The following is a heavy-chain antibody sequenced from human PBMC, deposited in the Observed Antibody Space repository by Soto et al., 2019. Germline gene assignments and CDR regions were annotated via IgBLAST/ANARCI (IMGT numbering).Heavy chain of an antibody. CDR1: GASVSSNSAA. CDR3: TKQKGDSRTYNGMDV. V-gene: IGHV6-1*01. J-gene: IGHJ6*02. Sequence: SKTLSLTCAISGASVSSNSAAWNWIRQSPSRGLEWLGRAYYRSQWYYDSAVSVRSRITVIPDTSKNQFSLQLNSVTPEDTAVYYCTKQKGDSRTYNGMDVWGQGTTVTVSS. CDR2: AYYRSQWYY. D-gene: IGHD2-21*02.